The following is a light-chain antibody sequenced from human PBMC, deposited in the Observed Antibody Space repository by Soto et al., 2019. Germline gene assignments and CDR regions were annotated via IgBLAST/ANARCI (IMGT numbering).Light chain of an antibody. CDR2: DAS. V-gene: IGKV3-20*01. Sequence: ERVLTQSPGTLSLSPGERATLSCRASQSVGSSYLAWYQHKPGQAPRLLIYDASSRATGIPDRFSGSGTGTAFTLTISRLEPEDFAVYYCQQYGNSPGTFGPGTKVDIK. CDR3: QQYGNSPGT. CDR1: QSVGSSY. J-gene: IGKJ3*01.